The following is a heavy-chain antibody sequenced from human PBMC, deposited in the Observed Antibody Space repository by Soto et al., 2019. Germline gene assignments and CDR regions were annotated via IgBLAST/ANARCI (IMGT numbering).Heavy chain of an antibody. CDR2: ISNTTNYI. CDR1: GFTFTRYS. CDR3: ARESEDLTSNFDY. J-gene: IGHJ4*02. Sequence: GGSLRLSCAASGFTFTRYSMNWVRQAPGKGLEWVSSISNTTNYIYYGDSMKGRFTISRDNAKNSLYLEMNSLRAEDMAVYYCARESEDLTSNFDYWGQGTLGTVSS. V-gene: IGHV3-21*06.